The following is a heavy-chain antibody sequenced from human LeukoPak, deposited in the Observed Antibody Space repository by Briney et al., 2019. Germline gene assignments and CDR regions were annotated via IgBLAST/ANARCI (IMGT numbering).Heavy chain of an antibody. CDR3: ARDRRYCSNGICSYYYMDV. J-gene: IGHJ6*03. CDR1: GGSISSDDYY. Sequence: PSQTLSLTCTVSGGSISSDDYYWNWIRQPAGKELEWIGRIYTSGSTNYNPSLKSRVTISIDTSKNQFSLTLSSVTAADTAVYYCARDRRYCSNGICSYYYMDVWGKGTTVTVSS. V-gene: IGHV4-61*02. D-gene: IGHD2-8*01. CDR2: IYTSGST.